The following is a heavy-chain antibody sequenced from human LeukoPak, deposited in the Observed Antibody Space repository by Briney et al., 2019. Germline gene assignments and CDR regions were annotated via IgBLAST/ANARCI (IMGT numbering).Heavy chain of an antibody. CDR2: IIPIFGTA. V-gene: IGHV1-69*05. CDR1: GGTFSSYA. CDR3: ARVSAYGGNV. J-gene: IGHJ4*02. D-gene: IGHD4-23*01. Sequence: GPSVKVSCKASGGTFSSYAISWVRQAPGQGPEWMGRIIPIFGTANYAQKFQGRVTITTDESTSTAYMELSSLRSEDTAVYYCARVSAYGGNVWGQGTLVTVSS.